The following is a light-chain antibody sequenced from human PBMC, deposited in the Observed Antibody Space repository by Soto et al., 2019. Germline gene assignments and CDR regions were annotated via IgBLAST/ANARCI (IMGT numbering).Light chain of an antibody. CDR1: QSISTW. V-gene: IGKV1-5*01. CDR3: QQYRSYS. J-gene: IGKJ1*01. Sequence: DIQMTQSPSTLTASVGDRVTITCRASQSISTWLAWYQQKPGKTPSLLIYGASSLKSGVPSRFSGSGSGTEFTLTISSLQPDNCATYYCQQYRSYSLGQGTKVEI. CDR2: GAS.